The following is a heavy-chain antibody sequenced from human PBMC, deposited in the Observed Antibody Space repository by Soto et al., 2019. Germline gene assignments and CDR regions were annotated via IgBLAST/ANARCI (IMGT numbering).Heavy chain of an antibody. CDR1: GASIRSTSYY. CDR3: AGDHTHSYGVYYCDY. Sequence: PSETLSLTCTVSGASIRSTSYYWNWIRQSPGKGLELIGYIYSSGSTPYNPSLQNRFPISIDTSKNQVSLKVNSVTAADTAVYYCAGDHTHSYGVYYCDYWGQGTPVTVSS. J-gene: IGHJ4*02. CDR2: IYSSGST. D-gene: IGHD5-18*01. V-gene: IGHV4-61*01.